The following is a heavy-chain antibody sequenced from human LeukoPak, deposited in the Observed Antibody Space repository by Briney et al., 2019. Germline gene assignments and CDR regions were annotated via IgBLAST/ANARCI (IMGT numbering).Heavy chain of an antibody. Sequence: PSQTLSLTCTVSGDSITSGDYYWSWIRQPPGKGLECIGYISQSGSTSYNPSLKSRVTISVDRSKNQFSLNLTSVTAADTAVYYCARGRGVGAPSGFFDYWGQGTLVTVSS. CDR2: ISQSGST. J-gene: IGHJ4*02. CDR1: GDSITSGDYY. D-gene: IGHD1-26*01. CDR3: ARGRGVGAPSGFFDY. V-gene: IGHV4-30-2*01.